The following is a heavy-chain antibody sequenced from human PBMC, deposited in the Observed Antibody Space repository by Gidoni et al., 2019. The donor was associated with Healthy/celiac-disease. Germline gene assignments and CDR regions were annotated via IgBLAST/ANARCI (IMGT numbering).Heavy chain of an antibody. V-gene: IGHV3-23*01. J-gene: IGHJ4*02. CDR3: AKDQAKKGGADSQAQGGY. D-gene: IGHD1-26*01. CDR2: GGST. Sequence: GGSTYYADSVKGRFTISRDNSKNTLYLQMNSLRAEDTAVYYCAKDQAKKGGADSQAQGGYWGQGTLVTVSS.